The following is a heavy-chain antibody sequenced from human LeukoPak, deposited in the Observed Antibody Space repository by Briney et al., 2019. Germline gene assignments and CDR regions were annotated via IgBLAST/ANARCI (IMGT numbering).Heavy chain of an antibody. V-gene: IGHV4-39*02. CDR1: GGSIGSSSYY. D-gene: IGHD3-16*02. CDR2: IYYSGNA. CDR3: ARAVYDYIWGSYRFDY. J-gene: IGHJ4*02. Sequence: SETLSLTCTVSGGSIGSSSYYWGWIRQPPGKGLEWIGSIYYSGNAYYNPSLRSRVSISVDTSKNHFSLKLSSVTAADTAVYYCARAVYDYIWGSYRFDYWGQGTLVTVSS.